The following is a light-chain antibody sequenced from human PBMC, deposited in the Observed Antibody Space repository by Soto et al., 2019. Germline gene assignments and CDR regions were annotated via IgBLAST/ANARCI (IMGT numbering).Light chain of an antibody. CDR3: QHHSNWLWT. CDR1: QTVSNDL. CDR2: GAS. V-gene: IGKV3D-20*02. J-gene: IGKJ1*01. Sequence: EILLTQSPSILSLFLGDRATLSCLASQTVSNDLLSWYQQKPSQAHRLVIFGASNRATGIPDRFSASGSGTDFTLTSSSLEPEDFAIYYCQHHSNWLWTFGQGTKVDI.